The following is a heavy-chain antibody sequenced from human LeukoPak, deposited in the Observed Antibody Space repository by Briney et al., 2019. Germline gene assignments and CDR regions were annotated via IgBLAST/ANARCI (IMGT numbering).Heavy chain of an antibody. CDR1: GFRFSDYY. V-gene: IGHV3-11*01. D-gene: IGHD1-26*01. CDR2: IGRRGDDE. Sequence: PGGSLRLSCAASGFRFSDYYMSWIRQSPGKGLEWLSYIGRRGDDEHYADSVQGRFTISRDNAANSLYLQMNSLTVEDTAIYYCATDIRAVGDSRYFDYWGRGALVTVSS. J-gene: IGHJ4*02. CDR3: ATDIRAVGDSRYFDY.